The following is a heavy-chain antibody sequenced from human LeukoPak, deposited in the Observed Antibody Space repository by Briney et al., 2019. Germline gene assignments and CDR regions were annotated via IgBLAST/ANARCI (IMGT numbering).Heavy chain of an antibody. J-gene: IGHJ4*02. D-gene: IGHD6-19*01. V-gene: IGHV3-7*01. CDR2: IKQDGSEI. CDR1: GFTFNNYW. CDR3: ARARWVSGCYYFDY. Sequence: PGGSLRLSCAASGFTFNNYWMSWVRQAPGKGLEWVANIKQDGSEIYYVDSVKGQFTISRDNAKNSLYLQMNSLRAEDTAVYYCARARWVSGCYYFDYWGQGTLVTVSS.